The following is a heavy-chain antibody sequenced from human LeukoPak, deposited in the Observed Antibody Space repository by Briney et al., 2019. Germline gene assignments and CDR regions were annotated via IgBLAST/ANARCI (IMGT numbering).Heavy chain of an antibody. CDR2: IIPIFGTA. V-gene: IGHV1-69*06. J-gene: IGHJ6*03. CDR1: GGTFSSYA. CDR3: AGDYVAAGGYALDYYYYMDV. D-gene: IGHD5-18*01. Sequence: GASVKVSCKASGGTFSSYAISWVRQAPGQGLEWMGGIIPIFGTANYAQKFQGRVTITADKSTSTAYMELSSLRSEDTAVYYCAGDYVAAGGYALDYYYYMDVWGKGTTVTVSS.